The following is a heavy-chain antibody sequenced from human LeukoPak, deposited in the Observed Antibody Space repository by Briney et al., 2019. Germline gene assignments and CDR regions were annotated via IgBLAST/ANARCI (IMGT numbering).Heavy chain of an antibody. V-gene: IGHV3-53*01. Sequence: RPGGSLRLSCAASGFTVSSNYMSWVRQAPGKGLEWVSVIYSGGSGYYADSVKGRFTISRDNSRNTLYLQMNSLRAEGTAVYYCARGSGSQQNAFDIWGQGTMVTVSS. CDR1: GFTVSSNY. J-gene: IGHJ3*02. CDR2: IYSGGSG. D-gene: IGHD1-26*01. CDR3: ARGSGSQQNAFDI.